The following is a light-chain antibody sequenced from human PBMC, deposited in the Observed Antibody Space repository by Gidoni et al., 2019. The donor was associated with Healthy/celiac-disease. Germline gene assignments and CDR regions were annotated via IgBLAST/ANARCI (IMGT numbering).Light chain of an antibody. Sequence: EIVLTQSPDTRSLSPGEIATLSCRASQSVSSYLPWYQHKPGQAPSLLIYDAYNRATVIPARFSGIGSVTDFTLTISSLEPEDFAFYYCQQRSNWRVFGPGTKVDIK. CDR3: QQRSNWRV. CDR2: DAY. V-gene: IGKV3-11*01. CDR1: QSVSSY. J-gene: IGKJ3*01.